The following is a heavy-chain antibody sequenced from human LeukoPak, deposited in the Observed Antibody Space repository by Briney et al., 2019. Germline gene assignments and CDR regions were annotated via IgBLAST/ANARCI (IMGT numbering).Heavy chain of an antibody. D-gene: IGHD6-19*01. CDR3: APARSGWYNWFDP. Sequence: ASVKVSCKASGYTFTGYYMHWVRQAPGQGLEWMGRINPNSGGTNYAQKFQGRVTMTRDTSISTAYMELSRLRSDDTAVYYCAPARSGWYNWFDPWGQGTLVTVSS. CDR1: GYTFTGYY. CDR2: INPNSGGT. V-gene: IGHV1-2*06. J-gene: IGHJ5*02.